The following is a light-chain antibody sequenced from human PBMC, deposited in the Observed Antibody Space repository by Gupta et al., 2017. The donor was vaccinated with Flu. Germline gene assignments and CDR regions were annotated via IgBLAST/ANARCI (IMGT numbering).Light chain of an antibody. J-gene: IGKJ1*01. Sequence: DIMMTQSPLSLPVTPGEPASISCRSSQSLLHSNGDDYLVWYLQRPGQSPQLLIYLGSNRASGVPDRFSGSGSGTDFTLKISRVEAEDVGVYYCMQALQTPWTFVQETKV. CDR2: LGS. CDR3: MQALQTPWT. V-gene: IGKV2-28*01. CDR1: QSLLHSNGDDY.